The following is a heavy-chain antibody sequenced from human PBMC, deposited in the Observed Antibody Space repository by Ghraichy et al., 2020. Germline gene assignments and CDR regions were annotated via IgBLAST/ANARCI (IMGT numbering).Heavy chain of an antibody. CDR3: AKDLHTDLIVVVVAADY. CDR1: GFTFSSYA. CDR2: ISGSGGST. Sequence: GGSLRLSCAASGFTFSSYAMSWVRQAPGKGLEWVSAISGSGGSTYYADSVKGRFTISRDNSKNTLYLQMNSLRAEDTAVYYCAKDLHTDLIVVVVAADYWGQGTLVTVSS. V-gene: IGHV3-23*01. J-gene: IGHJ4*02. D-gene: IGHD2-15*01.